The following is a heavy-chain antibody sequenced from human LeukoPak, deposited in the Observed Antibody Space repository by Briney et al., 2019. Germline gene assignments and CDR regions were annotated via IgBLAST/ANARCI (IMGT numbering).Heavy chain of an antibody. CDR1: GYTFTGYY. CDR2: NNPYSGGT. J-gene: IGHJ5*02. V-gene: IGHV1-2*02. CDR3: ARGGGLELWGWFDP. D-gene: IGHD3-16*01. Sequence: ASVRVSCKSSGYTFTGYYIHWVRQAPGQGLEWMGWNNPYSGGTNYAQKFQGGVTMTRDTSISTAYLELNRLTSDDTAVYYCARGGGLELWGWFDPWGQGTLVTVSS.